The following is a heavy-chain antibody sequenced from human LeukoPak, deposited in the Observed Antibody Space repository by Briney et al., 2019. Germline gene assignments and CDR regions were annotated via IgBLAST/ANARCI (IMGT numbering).Heavy chain of an antibody. D-gene: IGHD2-21*01. CDR3: VRDATRGGDLDH. CDR2: IKVDGSEK. J-gene: IGHJ5*02. Sequence: GGSPRLSCAASGFTFSDYWMMWVRQAPGKGLEWVAQIKVDGSEKYYVDSVRGRFTISRDNAKNSLDLQMNTLRVEDTAVYYCVRDATRGGDLDHWGQGTLVTVSS. V-gene: IGHV3-7*01. CDR1: GFTFSDYW.